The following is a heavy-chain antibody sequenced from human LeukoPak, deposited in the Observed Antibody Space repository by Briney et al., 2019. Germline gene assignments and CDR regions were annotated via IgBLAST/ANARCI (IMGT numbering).Heavy chain of an antibody. D-gene: IGHD1-26*01. Sequence: ASVKVSCKASGYTFTSYYMHWVRQAPGQGLEWMGIINPSGGSTSYAQKFQGRVTMTRDTSTSTVYMELSSLRSEDTAVYYCASPWELRTSYYYGMDVWGQGTTVTVSS. CDR1: GYTFTSYY. CDR2: INPSGGST. CDR3: ASPWELRTSYYYGMDV. J-gene: IGHJ6*02. V-gene: IGHV1-46*01.